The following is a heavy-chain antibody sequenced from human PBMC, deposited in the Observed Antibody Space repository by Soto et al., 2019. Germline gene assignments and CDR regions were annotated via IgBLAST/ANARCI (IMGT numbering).Heavy chain of an antibody. Sequence: GGSLRLSCAVSGSRFSFNNYWMHWVRQAPGKAMVWVSHINHDGTNTKYATSVKGRFTISRDNAKDTLYLQMDSVRVEDTAVYFCVREPWGFSGSWYDYWGQGALVTVSS. CDR3: VREPWGFSGSWYDY. D-gene: IGHD6-13*01. J-gene: IGHJ4*02. CDR2: INHDGTNT. CDR1: GSRFSFNNYW. V-gene: IGHV3-74*01.